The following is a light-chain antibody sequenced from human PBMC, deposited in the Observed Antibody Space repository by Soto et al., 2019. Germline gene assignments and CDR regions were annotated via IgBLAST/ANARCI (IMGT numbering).Light chain of an antibody. CDR3: QQYAVSRTT. CDR2: GTS. J-gene: IGKJ1*01. CDR1: QRVGNAY. V-gene: IGKV3-20*01. Sequence: EIVLTQSPGTLSLSPGETATLSCRASQRVGNAYLGWYQQKPGQAPRLLLYGTSGRASGIPDRFIGGGSGTDFTLTITRLAPEDFAVYYSQQYAVSRTTFGQGTKVELK.